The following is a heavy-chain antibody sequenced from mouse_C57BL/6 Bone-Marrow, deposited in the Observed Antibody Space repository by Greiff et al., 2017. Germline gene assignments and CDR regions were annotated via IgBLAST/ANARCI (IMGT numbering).Heavy chain of an antibody. CDR2: IYPRSGNN. Sequence: QVQLQQSGAELARPGASVKLSCTASGYTFTSYGISWVKQRTGQGLEWIGEIYPRSGNNYYNENFKGKATLTADKSSSTAYMELRSLTSEDSAVYFCARYDTSRAMDYWGQGTSVTVSS. CDR3: ARYDTSRAMDY. J-gene: IGHJ4*01. V-gene: IGHV1-81*01. D-gene: IGHD2-12*01. CDR1: GYTFTSYG.